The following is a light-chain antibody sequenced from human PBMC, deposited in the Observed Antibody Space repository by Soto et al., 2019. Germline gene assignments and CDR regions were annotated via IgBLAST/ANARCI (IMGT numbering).Light chain of an antibody. J-gene: IGKJ1*01. CDR3: QHYNSYPWT. CDR1: QSIGSW. Sequence: DIQMTQSPSILSASVGDRVTITCRASQSIGSWVAWYQQKPGRAPNLLIHKASHLESGVPSRFSGSGSGTEFTLTISSLQPGDFATYYCQHYNSYPWTFGQGTKVGIK. V-gene: IGKV1-5*03. CDR2: KAS.